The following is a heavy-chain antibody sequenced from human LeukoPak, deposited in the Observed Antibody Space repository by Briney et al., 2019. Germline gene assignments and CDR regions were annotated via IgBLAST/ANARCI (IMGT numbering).Heavy chain of an antibody. J-gene: IGHJ6*03. V-gene: IGHV3-15*01. Sequence: GGSLRVSCAASGFTFSNAWMSWVRQAPGKGLEWVGRIKSKTDGGTTDYAAPVKGRFTISRDDSKNTLYLQMNSLKTEDTAVYYCTTDCLLWFGEACYMDVWGKGTTVTVSS. CDR1: GFTFSNAW. CDR2: IKSKTDGGTT. D-gene: IGHD3-10*01. CDR3: TTDCLLWFGEACYMDV.